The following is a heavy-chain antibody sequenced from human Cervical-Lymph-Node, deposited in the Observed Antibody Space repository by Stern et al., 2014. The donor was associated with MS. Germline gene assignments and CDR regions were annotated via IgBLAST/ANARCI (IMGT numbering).Heavy chain of an antibody. V-gene: IGHV3-74*01. J-gene: IGHJ4*02. Sequence: VQLVESGGGLVQPGGSLRLSCAASGFTFDSYSMHWVRQVPGKVLGWVSRINTDGSSPRYADSVKGRFTISRDNAKNMLYLEMNSLRAEDTAVYYCSGSNWYFFDYWGQGTLVTVSS. CDR2: INTDGSSP. CDR1: GFTFDSYS. CDR3: SGSNWYFFDY. D-gene: IGHD6-13*01.